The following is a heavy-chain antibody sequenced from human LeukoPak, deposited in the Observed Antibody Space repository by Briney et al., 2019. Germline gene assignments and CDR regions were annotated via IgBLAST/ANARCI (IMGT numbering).Heavy chain of an antibody. J-gene: IGHJ4*02. D-gene: IGHD6-13*01. CDR3: ARDHDSSSCPYFDY. Sequence: GGSLRLSCAAPGFTFSSYSMNWVRQAPGKGLEWVSYISSSSSTIYYADSVEGRFTISRDNAKNSLYLQMNSLRAEDTAVYYCARDHDSSSCPYFDYWGQGTLVTVSS. V-gene: IGHV3-48*01. CDR1: GFTFSSYS. CDR2: ISSSSSTI.